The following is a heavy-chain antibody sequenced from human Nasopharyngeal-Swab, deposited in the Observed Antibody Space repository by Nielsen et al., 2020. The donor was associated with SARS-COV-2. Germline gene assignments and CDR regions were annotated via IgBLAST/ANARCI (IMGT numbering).Heavy chain of an antibody. CDR3: ARGLVAATEGLDN. V-gene: IGHV3-53*01. CDR2: LYSDGTT. CDR1: GFTVSSNF. Sequence: GEFLKISCVASGFTVSSNFMNWVRQAPGKGLEWVSVLYSDGTTHYTDSVKGRFTISRDSSKNTLYLQLNSLRAEDTAVYYCARGLVAATEGLDNWGQGTLVTVSS. D-gene: IGHD2-15*01. J-gene: IGHJ4*02.